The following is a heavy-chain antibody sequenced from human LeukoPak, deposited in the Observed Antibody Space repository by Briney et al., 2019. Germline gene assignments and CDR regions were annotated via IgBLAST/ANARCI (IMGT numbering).Heavy chain of an antibody. D-gene: IGHD6-19*01. CDR3: ARSIAVAGANFDY. V-gene: IGHV3-7*03. J-gene: IGHJ4*02. CDR1: GFTFSSNW. Sequence: PGGSLRLSCAASGFTFSSNWMSCVRQAPGKGLEWVADIKQDGSEKYYVDSVKGRFTISRDNAKNSLYLQMNSLRAEDTAVYYCARSIAVAGANFDYWGQGTLVTVSS. CDR2: IKQDGSEK.